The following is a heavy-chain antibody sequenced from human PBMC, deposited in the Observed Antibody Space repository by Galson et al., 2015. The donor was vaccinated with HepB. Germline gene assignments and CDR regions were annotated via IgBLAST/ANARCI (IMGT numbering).Heavy chain of an antibody. J-gene: IGHJ6*02. D-gene: IGHD3-22*01. Sequence: CTVSGGSISSYYWSWIRQPPGKGLEWIGYIYYSGSTNYNPSLKSRVTISVDTSKNQFSLKLSSVTAADTAVYYCARHSTMIVVLGYYGMDVWGQGTTVTVSS. CDR1: GGSISSYY. CDR3: ARHSTMIVVLGYYGMDV. CDR2: IYYSGST. V-gene: IGHV4-59*01.